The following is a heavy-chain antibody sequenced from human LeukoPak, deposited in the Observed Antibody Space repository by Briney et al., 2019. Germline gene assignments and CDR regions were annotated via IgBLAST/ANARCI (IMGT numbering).Heavy chain of an antibody. CDR3: AKERGTTGTPHADALGI. CDR2: IIPMFDTA. V-gene: IGHV1-69*13. CDR1: GGTFSSYE. D-gene: IGHD1-1*01. Sequence: ASVKVSCKASGGTFSSYEISWVRQAPGQGLEWMGGIIPMFDTANYAQKFQDRVTITADESTSTAYMELSSLRSEDTAVYYCAKERGTTGTPHADALGIWGQGTMVTVSS. J-gene: IGHJ3*02.